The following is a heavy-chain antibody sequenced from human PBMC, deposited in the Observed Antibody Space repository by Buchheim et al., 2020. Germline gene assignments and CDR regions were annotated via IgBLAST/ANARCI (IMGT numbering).Heavy chain of an antibody. D-gene: IGHD1-26*01. Sequence: QVQLVQSGAEVKKPGASVKVSCKASGFMFSRYYMHWVRQAPGQGLEWMAIINPRGDTTYAQRFQGRLTVTRDTSTSTVYLELTNLRLNDTAVYYCARDRRILGPLERFDYGGQGT. V-gene: IGHV1-46*01. CDR3: ARDRRILGPLERFDY. J-gene: IGHJ4*02. CDR1: GFMFSRYY. CDR2: INPRGDT.